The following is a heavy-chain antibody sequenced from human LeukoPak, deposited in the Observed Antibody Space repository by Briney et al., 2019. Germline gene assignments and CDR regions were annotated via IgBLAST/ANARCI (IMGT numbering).Heavy chain of an antibody. Sequence: PGGSLRLSCAASGFTFSTYSMNWVRQAPGKGLEWVSYISTSSTTIYYADSVKGRFTISRDNAKNSVYLQMNSLRAEDTAVYYCARELVVRGQGTMVTVSS. CDR2: ISTSSTTI. V-gene: IGHV3-48*01. J-gene: IGHJ3*01. D-gene: IGHD2-21*01. CDR1: GFTFSTYS. CDR3: ARELVV.